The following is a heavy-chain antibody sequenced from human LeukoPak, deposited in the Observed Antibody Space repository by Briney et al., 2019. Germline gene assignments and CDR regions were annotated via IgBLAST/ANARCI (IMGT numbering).Heavy chain of an antibody. CDR2: TYYRSKWYN. Sequence: SQTLSLTCAISGDSVSSNSAAWNWIRQSPSRGLEWLGRTYYRSKWYNDSAVSVKSRITINPDTSKNHFSLQLNSVTPEDTAVYYCARTGVSAAGYYYYYMDVWGKGTTVTVSS. CDR3: ARTGVSAAGYYYYYMDV. D-gene: IGHD6-13*01. J-gene: IGHJ6*03. CDR1: GDSVSSNSAA. V-gene: IGHV6-1*01.